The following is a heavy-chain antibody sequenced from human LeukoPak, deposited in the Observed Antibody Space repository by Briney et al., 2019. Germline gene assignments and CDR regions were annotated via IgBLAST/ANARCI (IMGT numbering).Heavy chain of an antibody. V-gene: IGHV4-4*07. D-gene: IGHD3-22*01. J-gene: IGHJ1*01. Sequence: TSETLSLTCTVSGASISSSHCTWIRQSAGEGLEWIGRMSSGGSTTYNPSFKGRVTMSLDTSKRQFSLNLSSVTAADTAVYYCARDQTYYVSSGYYYVTYLQHWGQGILVTVSS. CDR3: ARDQTYYVSSGYYYVTYLQH. CDR2: MSSGGST. CDR1: GASISSSH.